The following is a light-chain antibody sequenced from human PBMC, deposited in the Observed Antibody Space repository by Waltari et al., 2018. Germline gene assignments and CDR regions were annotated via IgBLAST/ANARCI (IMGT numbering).Light chain of an antibody. J-gene: IGLJ2*01. CDR2: RNN. V-gene: IGLV1-47*01. Sequence: QSVLTQPPSASGTPGQRVTIACSESSSNIGSNYVYWYQQLPGTATKLLIYRNNQRPSGVPDRFSGSKSGTSASLAISGLRSEDEADYYCAAWDDSLSGPVFGGGTKLTVL. CDR1: SSNIGSNY. CDR3: AAWDDSLSGPV.